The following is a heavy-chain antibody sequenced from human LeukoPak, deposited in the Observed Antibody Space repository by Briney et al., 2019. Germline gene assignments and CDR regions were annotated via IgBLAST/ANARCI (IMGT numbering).Heavy chain of an antibody. CDR3: LVTAAHGDAFDI. CDR2: ISGSGGST. V-gene: IGHV3-23*01. Sequence: GSLRLSRAASGFSFSSYAMSWVRPAPGKGLEWVSAISGSGGSTYYADSVKGRFTISRDNSKSTLYLQMNSLRADGTAVYYCLVTAAHGDAFDIWGQGTMVTVSS. CDR1: GFSFSSYA. J-gene: IGHJ3*02. D-gene: IGHD4-11*01.